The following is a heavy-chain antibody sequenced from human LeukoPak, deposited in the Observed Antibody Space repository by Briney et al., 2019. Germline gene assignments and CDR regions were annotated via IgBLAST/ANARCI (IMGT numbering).Heavy chain of an antibody. CDR3: AKDSLVVVVAATGYFQH. CDR2: ISGSGGST. V-gene: IGHV3-23*01. D-gene: IGHD2-15*01. CDR1: GFTFSSYG. J-gene: IGHJ1*01. Sequence: GGTLRLSCAASGFTFSSYGMSWVRQAPGKGLEWVSAISGSGGSTYYADSVKGRFTISRDNSKNTLYLQMNSLRAEDTAVYYCAKDSLVVVVAATGYFQHWGQGTLVTVSS.